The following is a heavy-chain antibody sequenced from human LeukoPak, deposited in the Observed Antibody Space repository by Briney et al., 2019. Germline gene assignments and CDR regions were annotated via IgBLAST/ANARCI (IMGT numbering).Heavy chain of an antibody. Sequence: PGRSLRLSCAASGFTFSNYGMHWVRQAPGKGLEWVALISYDGSNKYYPDSVKGRFTISRDNSKNTLYLQMNSLRTEDTAVYYCAKGHLTGDYWGQGTLVTVSS. CDR3: AKGHLTGDY. CDR2: ISYDGSNK. V-gene: IGHV3-30*18. CDR1: GFTFSNYG. J-gene: IGHJ4*02. D-gene: IGHD7-27*01.